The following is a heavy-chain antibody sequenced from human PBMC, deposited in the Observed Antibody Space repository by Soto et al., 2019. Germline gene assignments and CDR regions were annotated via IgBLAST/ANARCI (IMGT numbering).Heavy chain of an antibody. Sequence: LRLSCAASGFTFSSYAMSWVRQAPGKGLEWVSVISGSGGSTYYADSVKGRFTISRDNSKNTLYLQMNSLRAEDTAVYYCAKSYIPRGSSGYWEYEYFQHWGQGTLVTVSS. D-gene: IGHD3-22*01. J-gene: IGHJ1*01. CDR2: ISGSGGST. V-gene: IGHV3-23*01. CDR1: GFTFSSYA. CDR3: AKSYIPRGSSGYWEYEYFQH.